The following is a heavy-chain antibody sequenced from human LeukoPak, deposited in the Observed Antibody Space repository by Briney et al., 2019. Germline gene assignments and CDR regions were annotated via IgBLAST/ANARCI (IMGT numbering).Heavy chain of an antibody. V-gene: IGHV1-2*02. CDR2: INPNSGGT. D-gene: IGHD5-12*01. Sequence: ASVTVSCKASGYTFTGYYMHWVRQAPGQGLEWMGWINPNSGGTNYAQKFQGRVTITRDTSISTAYMELSRLRSDDTAVYYCAGGYSGYDWDYFDYWGQGTLVTVSS. J-gene: IGHJ4*02. CDR3: AGGYSGYDWDYFDY. CDR1: GYTFTGYY.